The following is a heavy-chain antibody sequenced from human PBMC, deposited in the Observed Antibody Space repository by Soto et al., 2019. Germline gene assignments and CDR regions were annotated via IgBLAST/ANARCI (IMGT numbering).Heavy chain of an antibody. J-gene: IGHJ4*02. Sequence: QVQLVESGGGVVQPGRSLRLSCAASGFTFSSYGMHWVRQAPGKGLEWVAVISYDGSNKYYADSVKGRFTISRDNSKNTLYLQMNSLRAEDTAVYYCAKDPHYDSSGYSGSFDYWGQGTLVTVSS. V-gene: IGHV3-30*18. CDR1: GFTFSSYG. D-gene: IGHD3-22*01. CDR2: ISYDGSNK. CDR3: AKDPHYDSSGYSGSFDY.